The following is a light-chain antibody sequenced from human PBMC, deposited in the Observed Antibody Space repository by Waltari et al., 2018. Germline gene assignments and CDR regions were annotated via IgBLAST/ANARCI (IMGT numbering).Light chain of an antibody. V-gene: IGKV3-11*01. CDR2: SAA. CDR3: QQRSDWPRT. Sequence: EIVLTQSPATLSLSPGERATLSCRASQGVRSYLAWYQQRPGQAPRLLSYSAANRATGIPARFSGSGSGTDFTLTISSLEPEDFAVYYCQQRSDWPRTFGQGTKVEIK. J-gene: IGKJ1*01. CDR1: QGVRSY.